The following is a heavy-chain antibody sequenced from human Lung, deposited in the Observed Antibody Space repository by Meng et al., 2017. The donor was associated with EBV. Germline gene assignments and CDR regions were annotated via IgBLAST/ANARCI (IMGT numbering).Heavy chain of an antibody. D-gene: IGHD1-26*01. CDR1: GVRDYW. CDR2: INEDGSVV. CDR3: AKDCFGARDY. V-gene: IGHV3-74*01. J-gene: IGHJ4*02. Sequence: GSGGGLLQLGGELPSSVLGSGVRDYWVHWVRQVPGKGLVWVSRINEDGSVVNYADSVKGRFTIFRDNAKNTVSLQMNSLRVEDTALYYCAKDCFGARDYWGQGTLVTVSS.